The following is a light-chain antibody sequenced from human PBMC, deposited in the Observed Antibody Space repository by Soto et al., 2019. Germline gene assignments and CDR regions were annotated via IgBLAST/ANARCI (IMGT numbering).Light chain of an antibody. CDR2: GAS. CDR3: QQYGSSGAWT. V-gene: IGKV3-20*01. J-gene: IGKJ1*01. CDR1: QSVSSSY. Sequence: EIVFTQSPGTLSLSPGERATLSCRASQSVSSSYLAWYQQKPGQAPRLLIYGASSRATGIPDRFSGSGSGTDFTLTISRLEPEDFAVYYCQQYGSSGAWTFGQGTKVDIK.